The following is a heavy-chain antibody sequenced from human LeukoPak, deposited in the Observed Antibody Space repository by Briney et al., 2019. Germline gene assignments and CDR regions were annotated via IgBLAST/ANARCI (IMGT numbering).Heavy chain of an antibody. J-gene: IGHJ4*02. V-gene: IGHV3-21*01. D-gene: IGHD3-16*02. Sequence: GGSLRLSCAASGFDFSKYEMNWVRQAPGKGLEWVSSSGTRSGTKYYADSVMGRFTISRDSAMNSVSLQINSLRAEDTAVYYCLLQMTYGELSDPDFRGQGTLVIVSS. CDR1: GFDFSKYE. CDR3: LLQMTYGELSDPDF. CDR2: SGTRSGTK.